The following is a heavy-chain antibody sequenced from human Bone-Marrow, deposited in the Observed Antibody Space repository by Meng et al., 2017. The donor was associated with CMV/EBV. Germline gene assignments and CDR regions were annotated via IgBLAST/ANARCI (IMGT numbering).Heavy chain of an antibody. D-gene: IGHD3-3*01. Sequence: GESLKIFCTASGFTFGDYAMSWVRQAPGKGLEWVGFIRSKAYGGTTEYAASVKGRFTISRDDSKSIAYLQMNSLKTEDTAVYYCTRVRDYDFWSGYWDYYYYYGMDVWGQGTTVTVPS. CDR2: IRSKAYGGTT. V-gene: IGHV3-49*04. CDR3: TRVRDYDFWSGYWDYYYYYGMDV. CDR1: GFTFGDYA. J-gene: IGHJ6*02.